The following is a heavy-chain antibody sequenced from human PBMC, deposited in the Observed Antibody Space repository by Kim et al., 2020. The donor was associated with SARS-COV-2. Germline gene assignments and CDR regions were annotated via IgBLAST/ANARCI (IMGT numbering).Heavy chain of an antibody. J-gene: IGHJ4*02. CDR3: ASVGSYGTEGFDY. Sequence: ADAVEGRFTNPRDNSKNTLYLQMHSLRAEDTAVYYCASVGSYGTEGFDYWGQGTLVTVSS. V-gene: IGHV3-23*01. D-gene: IGHD5-18*01.